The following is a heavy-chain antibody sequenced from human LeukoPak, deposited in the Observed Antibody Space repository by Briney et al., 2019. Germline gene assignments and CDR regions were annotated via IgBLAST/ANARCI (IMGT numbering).Heavy chain of an antibody. V-gene: IGHV3-33*01. J-gene: IGHJ4*02. CDR3: ARDHVVNQAPPGF. CDR2: AWSDGTNK. Sequence: GGSLRLSCAASGFTFTNYGMHWVRQAPGKGLEWVAVAWSDGTNKYYADSVKGRFTITRDNSKNTVYLQMDSLRAEDTAVYYCARDHVVNQAPPGFWGQGTLVTVSS. D-gene: IGHD1-14*01. CDR1: GFTFTNYG.